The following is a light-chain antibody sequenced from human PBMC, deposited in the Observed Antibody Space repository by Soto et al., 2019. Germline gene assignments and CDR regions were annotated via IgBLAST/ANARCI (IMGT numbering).Light chain of an antibody. V-gene: IGKV3-20*01. Sequence: EIVLTQSPGTLSLSPGERATLSCRASQSVSSSYLAWYQQKPGQAPRLLIYGASSRATGIPDRFSGSGSGTDFTLTISRLEPEDFAVYYCQQSFNNPTFGQGTKLEIK. CDR3: QQSFNNPT. J-gene: IGKJ2*01. CDR2: GAS. CDR1: QSVSSSY.